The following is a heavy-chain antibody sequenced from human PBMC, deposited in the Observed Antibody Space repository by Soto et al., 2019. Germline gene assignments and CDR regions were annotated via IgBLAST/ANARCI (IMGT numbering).Heavy chain of an antibody. J-gene: IGHJ4*02. V-gene: IGHV3-11*06. CDR2: ISQTSTYT. D-gene: IGHD1-1*01. CDR1: GFTFSDYY. CDR3: TTAERGKTGTRV. Sequence: QAQLVESGGGLVKRGGSLRLSCAASGFTFSDYYMSWVRQAPGKGLEWLSYISQTSTYTNYVDSVRGRFTISRDNAKNSLYLEMNSLRVEDTAVYYCTTAERGKTGTRVWGQGTLVTVSS.